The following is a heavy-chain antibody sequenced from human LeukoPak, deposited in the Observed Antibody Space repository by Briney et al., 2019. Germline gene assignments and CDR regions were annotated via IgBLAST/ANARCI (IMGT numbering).Heavy chain of an antibody. J-gene: IGHJ4*02. D-gene: IGHD2-15*01. V-gene: IGHV4-34*01. Sequence: PSETLSSTCAVYGGSFTGYNWSWIHKLPATPLEWIGEINHSGSTNYNPSLKSRVTISVDTSKNQFSLKLSSVTAADTAVYYCARVVVAATLDYWGQGTLVTVSS. CDR1: GGSFTGYN. CDR3: ARVVVAATLDY. CDR2: INHSGST.